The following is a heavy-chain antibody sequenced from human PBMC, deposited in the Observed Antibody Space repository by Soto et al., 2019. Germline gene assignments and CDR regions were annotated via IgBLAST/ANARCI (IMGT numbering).Heavy chain of an antibody. J-gene: IGHJ4*02. Sequence: QVQLVQSGAEVKKPGSSVKVSCKASGGTFSSYAISWVRQAPGQGLEWMGGIIPIFGTANYAQKFQGRVRILADXSTSTAYMELSSLRSEDTAVYCCAREPLGGSGSASWGQGTLVTVSS. CDR1: GGTFSSYA. CDR3: AREPLGGSGSAS. V-gene: IGHV1-69*12. CDR2: IIPIFGTA. D-gene: IGHD1-26*01.